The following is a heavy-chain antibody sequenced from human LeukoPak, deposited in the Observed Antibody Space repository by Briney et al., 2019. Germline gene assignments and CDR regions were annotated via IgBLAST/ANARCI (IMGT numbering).Heavy chain of an antibody. Sequence: GGSLRLSCAASGFTFSSYEMNWGRQAPGKGLEWVSYISNSGSTIYYADSVKGRFTISRDNAKNSLYLQMNSLRAEDTAVYYCVVVVAAMDFDYWGQGTLVTVSS. V-gene: IGHV3-48*03. D-gene: IGHD2-15*01. CDR3: VVVVAAMDFDY. CDR1: GFTFSSYE. CDR2: ISNSGSTI. J-gene: IGHJ4*02.